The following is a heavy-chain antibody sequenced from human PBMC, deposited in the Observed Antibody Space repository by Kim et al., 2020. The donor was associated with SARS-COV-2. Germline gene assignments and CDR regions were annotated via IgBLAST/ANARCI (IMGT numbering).Heavy chain of an antibody. J-gene: IGHJ4*02. CDR3: TLIVVVPAAPAY. D-gene: IGHD2-2*01. V-gene: IGHV3-49*02. Sequence: EYAASVKGRFTISRDDSKSIAYLQMNSLKTEDTAVYYCTLIVVVPAAPAYWGQGTLVTVSS.